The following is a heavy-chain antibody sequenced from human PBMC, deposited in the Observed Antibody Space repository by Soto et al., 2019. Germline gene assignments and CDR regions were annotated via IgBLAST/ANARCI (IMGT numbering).Heavy chain of an antibody. J-gene: IGHJ4*02. CDR3: ARGGLLGRSPGLREIDY. CDR1: GGSISSGGYY. CDR2: TYYSGST. D-gene: IGHD3-16*01. V-gene: IGHV4-31*03. Sequence: SETLSLTCTVSGGSISSGGYYWSWIRQHPGKGLEWIGYTYYSGSTYYNPSLKSRVTISVDTSKNQFSLKLSSVTAADTAVYYCARGGLLGRSPGLREIDYWGQGTLVTVSS.